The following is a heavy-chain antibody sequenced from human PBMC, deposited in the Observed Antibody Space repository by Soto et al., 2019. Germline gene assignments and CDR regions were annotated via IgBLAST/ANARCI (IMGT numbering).Heavy chain of an antibody. CDR2: IYGSGGGI. CDR3: GKGAVYNDGLWLREH. D-gene: IGHD6-19*01. Sequence: GGSLRRSCTASGLPHSSFAMMWVRQAPGKGLECVSGIYGSGGGIQYADSVKGRFTIFRDNSKNTVYLQLTDLRADDTAVYYCGKGAVYNDGLWLREHWGQGALVTVSS. V-gene: IGHV3-23*01. CDR1: GLPHSSFA. J-gene: IGHJ4*02.